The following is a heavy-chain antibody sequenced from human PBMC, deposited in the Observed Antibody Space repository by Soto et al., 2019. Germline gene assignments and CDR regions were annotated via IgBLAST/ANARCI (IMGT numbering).Heavy chain of an antibody. V-gene: IGHV3-48*02. CDR2: ISSGGGTI. CDR3: ARDNRSGYDWTPHDC. Sequence: SLRLSCAASGFTFSDYAMNWVRQAPGKGLDWVSYISSGGGTIYYADSVKGRFTTSRDNSKNSLFLQVNSLRDEDTAMYYCARDNRSGYDWTPHDCWGRGALVTVSS. CDR1: GFTFSDYA. D-gene: IGHD5-12*01. J-gene: IGHJ4*02.